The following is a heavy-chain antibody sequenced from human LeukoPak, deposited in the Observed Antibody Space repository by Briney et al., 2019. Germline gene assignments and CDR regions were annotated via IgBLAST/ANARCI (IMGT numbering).Heavy chain of an antibody. Sequence: ASVTVSCKASGGTFSSYAISWVRQAPGQGLEWMGGIIPIFGTANYAQKFQGRVTITADESTSTAYMELSSLRSEDTAVYYCARGHWGSGYFDYWGQGTLVTVSS. D-gene: IGHD3-10*01. V-gene: IGHV1-69*13. J-gene: IGHJ4*02. CDR2: IIPIFGTA. CDR3: ARGHWGSGYFDY. CDR1: GGTFSSYA.